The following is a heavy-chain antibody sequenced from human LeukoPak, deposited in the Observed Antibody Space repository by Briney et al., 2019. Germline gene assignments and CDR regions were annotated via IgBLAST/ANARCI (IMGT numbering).Heavy chain of an antibody. CDR2: INSDGSST. V-gene: IGHV3-74*01. D-gene: IGHD2-21*01. CDR1: GSTFSNYW. J-gene: IGHJ4*02. Sequence: PGGPLRLSFAASGSTFSNYWMHCVPPAPGKGGGGVSSINSDGSSTNSADSVRGRSTISGDNAKNMQLLLMNSLRAENTAVYYCAREEGGNCGGDCHVRYWGQGTLVTVSS. CDR3: AREEGGNCGGDCHVRY.